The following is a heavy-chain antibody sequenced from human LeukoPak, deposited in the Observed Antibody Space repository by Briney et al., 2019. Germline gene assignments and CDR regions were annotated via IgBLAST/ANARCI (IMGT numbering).Heavy chain of an antibody. D-gene: IGHD2-21*01. Sequence: GGSLRLSCAASGFTFSSYAMSWVRQAPGKGLEWVLAISGSGGSTYYADSVKGRFTISRDNSKNTLYLQMNSLRAEDTAVYYCARGRLIVVVPDAFDIWGQGTMVTVSS. V-gene: IGHV3-23*01. CDR2: ISGSGGST. CDR3: ARGRLIVVVPDAFDI. J-gene: IGHJ3*02. CDR1: GFTFSSYA.